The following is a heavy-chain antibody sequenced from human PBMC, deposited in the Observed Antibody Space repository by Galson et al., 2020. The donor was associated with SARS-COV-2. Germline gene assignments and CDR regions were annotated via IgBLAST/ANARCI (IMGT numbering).Heavy chain of an antibody. CDR1: GYSFTDYW. CDR3: ARRESYGTSEYFDL. V-gene: IGHV5-51*01. CDR2: IYPGDSDT. Sequence: GESLKISCKGSGYSFTDYWIGWVRQMPGKGLEWMGIIYPGDSDTRYNPSLQGQVTISVDKSITTAYLQWSSLKASDTAMYYCARRESYGTSEYFDLWGRGTLVTVSS. D-gene: IGHD1-1*01. J-gene: IGHJ2*01.